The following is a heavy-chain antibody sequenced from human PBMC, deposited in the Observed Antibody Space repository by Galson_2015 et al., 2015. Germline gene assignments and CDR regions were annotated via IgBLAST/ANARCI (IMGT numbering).Heavy chain of an antibody. Sequence: SLRLSCAGSGFTFSNAWMNWVRQTPGKGLEWVGRIKSKPDGGTTEYAAPVKGRFTISRDDSKNTVFMEMNSLNTEDTAVYCCVPGQYFDYWGQGTRVTVSS. CDR3: VPGQYFDY. CDR2: IKSKPDGGTT. V-gene: IGHV3-15*01. CDR1: GFTFSNAW. J-gene: IGHJ4*02.